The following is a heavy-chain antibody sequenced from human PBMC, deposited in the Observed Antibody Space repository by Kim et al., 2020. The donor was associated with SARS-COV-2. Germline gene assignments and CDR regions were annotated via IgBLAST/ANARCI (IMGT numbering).Heavy chain of an antibody. CDR2: ISFDGSDK. D-gene: IGHD4-17*01. CDR3: AKRRYGDEGYYALDV. J-gene: IGHJ6*02. CDR1: GYSFSSYG. V-gene: IGHV3-30*18. Sequence: GGSLRLSCAASGYSFSSYGMHWVRQAPDKGLEWVSSISFDGSDKKYADSVKGRFTVSRDNSRNTLYLQMNSLRAEDTAVYYCAKRRYGDEGYYALDVWGQGTTVTVSS.